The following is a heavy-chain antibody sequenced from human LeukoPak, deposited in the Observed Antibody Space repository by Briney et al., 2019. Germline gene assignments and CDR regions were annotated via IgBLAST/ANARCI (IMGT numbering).Heavy chain of an antibody. CDR3: AKEIWPTVTTPGWTYFDY. CDR1: GFPFTSYS. D-gene: IGHD4-17*01. CDR2: IRYDGSNK. Sequence: GGSLRLSCAASGFPFTSYSMLWVRQAPGKGLEWVAFIRYDGSNKYYADSVKGRFTISRDNSKNTLYLQMNSLRAEDTAVYYCAKEIWPTVTTPGWTYFDYWGQGALVTVSS. V-gene: IGHV3-30*02. J-gene: IGHJ4*02.